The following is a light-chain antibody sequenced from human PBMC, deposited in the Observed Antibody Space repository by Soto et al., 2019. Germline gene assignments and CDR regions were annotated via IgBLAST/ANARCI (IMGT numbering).Light chain of an antibody. CDR2: AAS. V-gene: IGKV1-39*01. CDR1: QNIFSF. J-gene: IGKJ2*01. Sequence: DIQMTQSPSSLSASVGDRVTITCRASQNIFSFLRWYLHKPGKAPELLIYAASSLQSGVPSRFSGSGSGTDFALTISSLQPEDFATFYCQQSYSVPHTFGQGTNLEI. CDR3: QQSYSVPHT.